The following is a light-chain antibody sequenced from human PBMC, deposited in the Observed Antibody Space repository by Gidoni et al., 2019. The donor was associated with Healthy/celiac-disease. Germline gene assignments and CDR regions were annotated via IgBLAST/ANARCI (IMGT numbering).Light chain of an antibody. J-gene: IGKJ1*01. CDR2: DAS. Sequence: EIVLTQSPATLSLSPGERATLSCRASQSVSSYLAWYHQKPGQAPRLLLYDASNRATGIPARFSGSGSGTDFTLTISSLEPEDFAVYYCQQRSNWPWTFGQGTKVEIK. V-gene: IGKV3-11*01. CDR3: QQRSNWPWT. CDR1: QSVSSY.